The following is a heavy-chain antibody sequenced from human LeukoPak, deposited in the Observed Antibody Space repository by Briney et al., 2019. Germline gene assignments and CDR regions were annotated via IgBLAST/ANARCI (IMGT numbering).Heavy chain of an antibody. J-gene: IGHJ4*02. V-gene: IGHV1-69*05. CDR2: IIPIFCTA. Sequence: SVTVSCKASGGTFSSYAISWVRQAPGQGLEWMGRIIPIFCTANYAQKFQGRVTITTDESTSTAYMELSSLRSEDTAVYYCAREMAAATPFHWGQGTLVTVSS. CDR3: AREMAAATPFH. D-gene: IGHD2-15*01. CDR1: GGTFSSYA.